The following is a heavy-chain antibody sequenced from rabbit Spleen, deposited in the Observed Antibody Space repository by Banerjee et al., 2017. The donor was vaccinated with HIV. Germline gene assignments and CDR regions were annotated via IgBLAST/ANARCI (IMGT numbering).Heavy chain of an antibody. CDR2: INTGSGVT. CDR1: GFSFSSGYD. J-gene: IGHJ4*01. V-gene: IGHV1S40*01. CDR3: SRDLIAVIGWNFSL. D-gene: IGHD1-1*01. Sequence: QQLVESGGGLVKPGASLTLTCKASGFSFSSGYDMTWVRQAPGKGLEWIGDINTGSGVTYYASWAKGRFTVSKTSSTTVTLEMTSLTAADTATYFCSRDLIAVIGWNFSLWGPGTLVTVS.